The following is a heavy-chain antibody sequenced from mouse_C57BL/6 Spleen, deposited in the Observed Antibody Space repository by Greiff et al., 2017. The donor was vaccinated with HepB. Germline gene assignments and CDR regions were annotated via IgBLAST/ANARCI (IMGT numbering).Heavy chain of an antibody. V-gene: IGHV1-15*01. CDR3: TSPITTVVASRAFFDY. CDR2: IDPETGGT. Sequence: VKLQQSGAELVRPGASVTLSCKASGYTFTDYEMHWVKQTPVHGLEWIGAIDPETGGTAYNQKFKGKAILTADKSSSTAYMELRSLTSEDSAVYYCTSPITTVVASRAFFDYWGQGTTLTVSS. D-gene: IGHD1-1*01. CDR1: GYTFTDYE. J-gene: IGHJ2*01.